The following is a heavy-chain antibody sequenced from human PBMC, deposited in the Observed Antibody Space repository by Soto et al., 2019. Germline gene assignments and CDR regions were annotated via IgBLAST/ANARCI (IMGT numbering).Heavy chain of an antibody. CDR3: ARSSGYYYVDY. V-gene: IGHV1-3*01. D-gene: IGHD3-22*01. CDR1: GYTFTPYA. Sequence: ASLKVSCHAPGYTFTPYAVHWSHQAPGPWPEWMGWINAGNGNTKYSQKFQGRVTITRDTSASTAYMELSSLRSEDTAVYYCARSSGYYYVDYWAQGTLVPVSS. J-gene: IGHJ4*02. CDR2: INAGNGNT.